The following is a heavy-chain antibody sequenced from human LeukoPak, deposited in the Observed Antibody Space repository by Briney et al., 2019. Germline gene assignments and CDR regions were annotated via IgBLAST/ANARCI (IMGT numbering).Heavy chain of an antibody. CDR1: GFTFSDYY. Sequence: PGGSLRLSCAASGFTFSDYYMSWIRQAPGKGLECVSYISGSTIYTNYADSVKGRFTISRDNAKSSLFLQMNSLRGEDTAVYYCAKPCGNGWYYFDYWGQGTLVTVSP. V-gene: IGHV3-11*06. CDR2: ISGSTIYT. CDR3: AKPCGNGWYYFDY. J-gene: IGHJ4*02. D-gene: IGHD6-19*01.